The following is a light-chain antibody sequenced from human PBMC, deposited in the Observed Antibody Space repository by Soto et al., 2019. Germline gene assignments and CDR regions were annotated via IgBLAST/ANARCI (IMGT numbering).Light chain of an antibody. CDR2: EGT. V-gene: IGLV2-14*02. J-gene: IGLJ1*01. CDR1: ASDVRTHKP. Sequence: QSVLTQPASVSGSPGQSITIPCSGTASDVRTHKPVSWYQQHPGKAPKLIIYEGTKRPSGVSDRFSASKSGNTASLTISGLQTEDEAHYCSSYTNINTRACVFGTGTKVTVL. CDR3: SSYTNINTRACV.